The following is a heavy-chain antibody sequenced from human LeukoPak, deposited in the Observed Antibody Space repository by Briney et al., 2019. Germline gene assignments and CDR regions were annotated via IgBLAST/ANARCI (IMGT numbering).Heavy chain of an antibody. D-gene: IGHD3-10*01. Sequence: VASVKVSCKASGYTFTSFDINWVRQATGQGLEWMGWMNTNSGKTGYAQTFQGRVTMTRDTSINTAYMELTSLRSDDTAVYYCAKVGPSLVRGLIRGGARYYYNYMDVWGKGTTVTISS. CDR3: AKVGPSLVRGLIRGGARYYYNYMDV. CDR1: GYTFTSFD. CDR2: MNTNSGKT. V-gene: IGHV1-8*01. J-gene: IGHJ6*03.